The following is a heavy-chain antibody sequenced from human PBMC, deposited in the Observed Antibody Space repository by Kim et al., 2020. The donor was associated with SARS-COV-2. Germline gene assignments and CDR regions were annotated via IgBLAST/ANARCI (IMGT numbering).Heavy chain of an antibody. CDR1: GFTFSSYA. CDR3: AKPPVRVGATGWFDP. J-gene: IGHJ5*02. CDR2: ISGSGGST. Sequence: GGSLRLSCAASGFTFSSYAMTWVRQAPGKGLEWVSAISGSGGSTYYADSVKGRFTISRDNSKNTVYLQMNSLRAEDMAVYYCAKPPVRVGATGWFDPWGQGTLVTVSS. V-gene: IGHV3-23*01. D-gene: IGHD1-26*01.